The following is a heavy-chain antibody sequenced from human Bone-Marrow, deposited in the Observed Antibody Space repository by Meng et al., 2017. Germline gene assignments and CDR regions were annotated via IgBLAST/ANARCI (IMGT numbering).Heavy chain of an antibody. CDR2: IYYSGST. D-gene: IGHD3-10*01. CDR1: GGSISSYY. V-gene: IGHV4-59*01. CDR3: ARGGLWFANWFDP. Sequence: NVAGGSISSYYWGWIRKPPGKGLEWIGYIYYSGSTNYNPSLKGRVTISVDTSKNQFSLKLSSVTAADTAVYYCARGGLWFANWFDPWAQGTLVTSPQ. J-gene: IGHJ5*02.